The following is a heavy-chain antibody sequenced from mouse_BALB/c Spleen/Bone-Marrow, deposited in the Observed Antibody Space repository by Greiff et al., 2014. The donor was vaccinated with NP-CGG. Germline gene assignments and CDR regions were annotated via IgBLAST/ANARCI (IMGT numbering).Heavy chain of an antibody. V-gene: IGHV1S135*01. J-gene: IGHJ3*01. Sequence: VQLKHSGPELVKPGASVKVSCKASGYSFTDYNMYWVKQSHGKSLESIGYIDPYNGDTSYNQKFKGRATLTVDKSSNTAFMHLNSLTSEESAVYYCARDGYYVGFAYRGQGTLVTVSA. CDR3: ARDGYYVGFAY. CDR2: IDPYNGDT. CDR1: GYSFTDYN. D-gene: IGHD2-3*01.